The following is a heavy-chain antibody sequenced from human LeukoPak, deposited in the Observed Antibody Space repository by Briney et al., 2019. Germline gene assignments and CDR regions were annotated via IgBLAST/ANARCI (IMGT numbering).Heavy chain of an antibody. CDR2: MNFNSGNT. Sequence: VASVTVSCKASGYTFTSYDINWVRQAPGLGLEWMGWMNFNSGNTVYAQKFQGRVTMTRNTSISTAYMELSSLRSEDTAVYYCARGGGAYYYDNSGYYRLGFDYWGQGTLVTVSS. D-gene: IGHD3-22*01. J-gene: IGHJ4*02. CDR3: ARGGGAYYYDNSGYYRLGFDY. CDR1: GYTFTSYD. V-gene: IGHV1-8*01.